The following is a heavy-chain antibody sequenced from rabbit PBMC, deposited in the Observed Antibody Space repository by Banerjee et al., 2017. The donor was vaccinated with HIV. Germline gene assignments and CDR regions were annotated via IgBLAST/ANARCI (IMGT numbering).Heavy chain of an antibody. V-gene: IGHV1S45*01. CDR3: ARGLVAGVLNL. CDR2: IYTGDGNT. D-gene: IGHD4-1*01. CDR1: GIDFSSYYY. Sequence: QEQLVESGGGLVKPGGTLTLTCKASGIDFSSYYYMCWVRQAPGKGLEWIACIYTGDGNTYYASWAKGRFTISKTSSTTVTLQVTSLTAADTATYFCARGLVAGVLNLWGPGTLVTVS. J-gene: IGHJ4*01.